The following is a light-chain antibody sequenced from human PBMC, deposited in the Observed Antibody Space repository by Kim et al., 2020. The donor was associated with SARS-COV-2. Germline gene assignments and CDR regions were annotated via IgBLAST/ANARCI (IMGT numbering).Light chain of an antibody. CDR3: QQYENIPLT. CDR1: QDIDKS. V-gene: IGKV1-33*01. Sequence: SASVGDRVTITCQATQDIDKSLIWYQQKRGEAPKLLIYEASKLQSGVPSRFSGGGSGTHFTFTVSSLEPEDIATYYCQQYENIPLTFGGGTKLEI. J-gene: IGKJ4*01. CDR2: EAS.